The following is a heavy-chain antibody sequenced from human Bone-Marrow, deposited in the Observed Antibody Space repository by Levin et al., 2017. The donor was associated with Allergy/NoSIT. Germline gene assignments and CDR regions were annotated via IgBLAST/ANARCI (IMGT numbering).Heavy chain of an antibody. CDR2: TKQDGSEK. J-gene: IGHJ4*02. CDR3: ARDRHYSDGGAYSDYFHY. Sequence: PGGSLRLSCAASGFTFSSYWMTWVRQAPGKGLEWVATTKQDGSEKYYVGSVKGRFTISRDNAKNSLFLQMTSLRVEDTAVYFFARDRHYSDGGAYSDYFHYWGQGTLVTVSS. D-gene: IGHD3-22*01. V-gene: IGHV3-7*04. CDR1: GFTFSSYW.